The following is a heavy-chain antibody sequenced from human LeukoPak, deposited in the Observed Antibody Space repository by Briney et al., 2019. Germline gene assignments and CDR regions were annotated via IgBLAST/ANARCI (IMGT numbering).Heavy chain of an antibody. J-gene: IGHJ4*02. CDR2: IYSSGNT. CDR1: GGSISSGGYY. CDR3: ARESGSYRYFFDY. D-gene: IGHD1-26*01. V-gene: IGHV4-31*03. Sequence: SQTLSLTCTVSGGSISSGGYYWTWIRQHPGKGLEWIGYIYSSGNTYYDPSLKSRVTISLDTSKNHFSLELRSVTAADTAVYYCARESGSYRYFFDYWGQGTLVTVSS.